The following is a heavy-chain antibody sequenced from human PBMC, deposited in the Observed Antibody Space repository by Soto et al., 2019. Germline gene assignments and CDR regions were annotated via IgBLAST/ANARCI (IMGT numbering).Heavy chain of an antibody. CDR3: AKLVRGTSSGAF. D-gene: IGHD6-6*01. Sequence: PGGALRLSCAASGFSFSTNAMSWVRQAPGKGLEWVSSLSVSGSNTYYADSVKGRFTISRDSSKNTLYLQVNSLRAEDTALYSCAKLVRGTSSGAFCGQGMLVTVSS. V-gene: IGHV3-23*01. CDR1: GFSFSTNA. J-gene: IGHJ4*02. CDR2: LSVSGSNT.